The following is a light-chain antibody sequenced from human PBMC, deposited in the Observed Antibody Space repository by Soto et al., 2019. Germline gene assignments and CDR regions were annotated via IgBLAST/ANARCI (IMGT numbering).Light chain of an antibody. CDR3: QQYNNWPPLT. Sequence: EIVMTQSPATLSVSPGEGATLSCRASQSVSSNLAWYQQKPGQAPTLLIYAASTRSTGIPARFSGSGSGTEVTLTISSLQSEDFGVYYCQQYNNWPPLTFGGGTKVEIK. CDR2: AAS. CDR1: QSVSSN. V-gene: IGKV3-15*01. J-gene: IGKJ4*01.